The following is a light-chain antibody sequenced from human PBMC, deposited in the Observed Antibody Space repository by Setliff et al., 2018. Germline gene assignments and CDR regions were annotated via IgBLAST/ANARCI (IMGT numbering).Light chain of an antibody. CDR1: SSDVGGYNY. Sequence: QSALTQPRSVSGSPGQSVAISCTGTSSDVGGYNYVSWYQQHPGKAPKVMIYDVNKRPSGVPDRFSGSKSGNTASLTISGLQAEDEADYYCCSYAGISTFGVFGTGTKVTVL. CDR3: CSYAGISTFGV. CDR2: DVN. V-gene: IGLV2-11*01. J-gene: IGLJ1*01.